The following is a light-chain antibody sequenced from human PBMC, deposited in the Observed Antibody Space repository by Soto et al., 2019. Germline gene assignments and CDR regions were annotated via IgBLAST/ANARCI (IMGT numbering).Light chain of an antibody. V-gene: IGKV3-15*01. Sequence: EIVLTQSPATLSLSPGERATPSCRASQSVSSNLAWYQQKPGQAPRLLIYGASTRATGIPARFSGSGSGTEFTLTISSLQSEDFAVYYCQHYNNWPSWTFGQGTKVDIK. CDR3: QHYNNWPSWT. J-gene: IGKJ1*01. CDR2: GAS. CDR1: QSVSSN.